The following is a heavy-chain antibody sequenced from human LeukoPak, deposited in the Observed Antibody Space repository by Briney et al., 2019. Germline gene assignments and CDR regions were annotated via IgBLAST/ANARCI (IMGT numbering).Heavy chain of an antibody. D-gene: IGHD5-18*01. CDR1: GYRFTSCL. V-gene: IGHV5-51*01. J-gene: IGHJ4*02. CDR3: ARHSLVDTAMVEFDY. Sequence: GESLKISSKGSGYRFTSCLFGWVRQMSGKDLEWMGIIYPGDSDTRYSPSFQGRVTISADKSISTAYLQWSSLKASDTAMYYCARHSLVDTAMVEFDYWGQGTLVTVSS. CDR2: IYPGDSDT.